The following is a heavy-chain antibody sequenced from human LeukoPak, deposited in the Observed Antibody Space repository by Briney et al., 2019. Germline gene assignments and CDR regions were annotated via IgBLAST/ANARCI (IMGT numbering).Heavy chain of an antibody. V-gene: IGHV3-21*01. CDR2: ISGSGGNT. D-gene: IGHD6-19*01. CDR1: GFTFSSYG. CDR3: ARDPSSGWYLKGWFDP. Sequence: GGSLRLSCAASGFTFSSYGMSWVRQAPGKGLEWVSGISGSGGNTYYADSVKGRFTISRDNAKNSLYLQMNSLRAEDTAVYYCARDPSSGWYLKGWFDPWGQGTLVTVSS. J-gene: IGHJ5*02.